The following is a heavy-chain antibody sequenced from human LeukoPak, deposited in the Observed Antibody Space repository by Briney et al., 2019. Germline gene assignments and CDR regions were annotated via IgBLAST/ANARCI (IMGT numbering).Heavy chain of an antibody. Sequence: KPSETLSLTCTVSGGSISSSSYYWGWIRQPPGKGLEWIGSIYYSGSTYYNPSLKSRVTISVDTSKNQFSLKLSSVTAADTAVYYCARDQDFSRGSNWFDPWGQGTLVTVSS. CDR3: ARDQDFSRGSNWFDP. CDR1: GGSISSSSYY. V-gene: IGHV4-39*07. J-gene: IGHJ5*02. D-gene: IGHD3-3*01. CDR2: IYYSGST.